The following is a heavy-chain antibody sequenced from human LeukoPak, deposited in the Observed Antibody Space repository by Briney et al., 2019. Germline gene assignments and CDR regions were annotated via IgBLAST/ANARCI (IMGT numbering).Heavy chain of an antibody. CDR2: ITWDGGGT. CDR1: GLIFDDYT. J-gene: IGHJ4*02. Sequence: GGSLRLSCAASGLIFDDYTMQWVRHAPGKGLQWVSLITWDGGGTSYADSVKGRFTVSRDNAKNSLYLQMNSLRVEDTAVYYCTRDSGRFRLDYWGQGILVTVSS. D-gene: IGHD6-19*01. V-gene: IGHV3-43*01. CDR3: TRDSGRFRLDY.